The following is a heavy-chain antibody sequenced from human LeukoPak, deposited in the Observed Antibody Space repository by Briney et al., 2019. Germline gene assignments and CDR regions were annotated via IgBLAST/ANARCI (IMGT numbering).Heavy chain of an antibody. Sequence: SETLSLTCGVSGGSFNSDDYYWNRIRQPPGRGLEWIGYIYYGGNTNYNPSLRSRVTISMDTSKNQFSLKVNSVTAADTAVYFCASGPRNYYYSGSYHYWGQGTLVTVSS. J-gene: IGHJ4*02. V-gene: IGHV4-61*08. CDR2: IYYGGNT. D-gene: IGHD3-10*01. CDR1: GGSFNSDDYY. CDR3: ASGPRNYYYSGSYHY.